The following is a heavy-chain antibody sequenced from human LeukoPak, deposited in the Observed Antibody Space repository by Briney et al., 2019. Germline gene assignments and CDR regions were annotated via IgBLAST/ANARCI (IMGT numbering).Heavy chain of an antibody. D-gene: IGHD3-9*01. J-gene: IGHJ5*02. V-gene: IGHV4-39*07. CDR1: GGSISSSSYY. Sequence: SETLSLTCTVSGGSISSSSYYWGWIRQPPGKGLEWIGSIYYSGSTNYNPSLKSRVTISVDTSKNQFSLKLSSVTAADTAVYYCARGLGRYFDWLFGSWFDPWGQGTLVTVSS. CDR3: ARGLGRYFDWLFGSWFDP. CDR2: IYYSGST.